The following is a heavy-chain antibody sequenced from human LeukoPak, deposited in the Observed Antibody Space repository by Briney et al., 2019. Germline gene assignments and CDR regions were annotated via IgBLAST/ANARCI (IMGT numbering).Heavy chain of an antibody. J-gene: IGHJ4*02. CDR3: AREEAAAGFFDY. CDR1: GGSISSYY. CDR2: IYYSGST. V-gene: IGHV4-59*01. D-gene: IGHD6-13*01. Sequence: SGTLSLTCTVSGGSISSYYWSWIRQPPGKGLEWIGYIYYSGSTNYNPSLKSRVTISVDTSKNQFSLKLSSVTAADTAVYYCAREEAAAGFFDYWGQGTLVTVSS.